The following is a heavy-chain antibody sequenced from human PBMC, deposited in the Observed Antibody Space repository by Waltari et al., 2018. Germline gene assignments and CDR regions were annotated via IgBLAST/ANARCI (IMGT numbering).Heavy chain of an antibody. CDR3: ARASTTPNYYYYMDV. D-gene: IGHD2-15*01. CDR2: MGSSSRYI. Sequence: EVQLVESGGGLVKPGGSLRLSGAASGFTLNYYSLTWVLQAPGKGLEWVSFMGSSSRYIYYADSVKGRFTISRDNAKNSVDLQMNSLRAEDTAVYYCARASTTPNYYYYMDVWGKGTTVTISS. CDR1: GFTLNYYS. J-gene: IGHJ6*03. V-gene: IGHV3-21*01.